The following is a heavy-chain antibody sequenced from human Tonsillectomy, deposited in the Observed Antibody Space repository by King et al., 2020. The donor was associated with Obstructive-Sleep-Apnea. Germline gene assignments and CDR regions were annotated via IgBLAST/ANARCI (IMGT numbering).Heavy chain of an antibody. V-gene: IGHV4-31*03. J-gene: IGHJ4*02. Sequence: QLQESGPGLVKPSQTLSLTCTVSGGSISSGGYYWSWIRQHPGKGLEWIGHMYYSGSTYYNPSLKSRVTISGDTSKNQFSLNLSSVTAADTAGYYCARAGYIGYDFSYWGQGTRVTVSS. D-gene: IGHD5-12*01. CDR2: MYYSGST. CDR1: GGSISSGGYY. CDR3: ARAGYIGYDFSY.